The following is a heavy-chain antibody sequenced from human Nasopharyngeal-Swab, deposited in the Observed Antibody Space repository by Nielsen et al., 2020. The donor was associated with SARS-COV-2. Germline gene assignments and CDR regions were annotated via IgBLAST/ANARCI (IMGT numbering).Heavy chain of an antibody. J-gene: IGHJ4*02. V-gene: IGHV4-34*01. CDR3: ARAFDTGYHTVGY. CDR1: GGSISSYY. D-gene: IGHD3-9*01. Sequence: SETLSLTCTVSGGSISSYYWSWIRQPPGKGLEWIGEINHSGSTNYNPSLKSRVTISVDTSKNQFSLKLSSVTAADTAVYYCARAFDTGYHTVGYWGQGTLVTVSS. CDR2: INHSGST.